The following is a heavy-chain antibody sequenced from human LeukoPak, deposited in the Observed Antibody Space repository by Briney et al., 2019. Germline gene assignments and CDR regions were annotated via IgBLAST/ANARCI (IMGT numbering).Heavy chain of an antibody. D-gene: IGHD1-1*01. V-gene: IGHV3-74*01. J-gene: IGHJ4*02. CDR3: MGTTPGDDFDF. Sequence: PGGSLRLSCAASGFTFSRYWMHWVRQAPGEGLVWVSRINPDGSYTTYADAVEGRFTISRDNAKNTVYLQMNSLRAEDTAVYFDMGTTPGDDFDFWGQGTLVSVSS. CDR2: INPDGSYT. CDR1: GFTFSRYW.